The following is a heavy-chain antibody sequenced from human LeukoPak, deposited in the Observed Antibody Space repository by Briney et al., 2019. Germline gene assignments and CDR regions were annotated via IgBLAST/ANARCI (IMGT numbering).Heavy chain of an antibody. CDR3: AKEGSGYYFDY. CDR2: ISYDGSNK. J-gene: IGHJ4*02. D-gene: IGHD3-10*01. V-gene: IGHV3-30*04. Sequence: PGGSLRLSCAASGFTFSSYPMHWVRQAPGKGLEWVAVISYDGSNKYYADSVKGRFTISRDNSKNTLYLQMNSLRAEDTAVYYCAKEGSGYYFDYWGQGTLVTVSS. CDR1: GFTFSSYP.